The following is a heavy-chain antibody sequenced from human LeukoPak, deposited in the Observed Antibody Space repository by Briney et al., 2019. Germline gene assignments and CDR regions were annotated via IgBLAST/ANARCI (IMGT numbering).Heavy chain of an antibody. Sequence: SETLSLTCTVSGGSISSYYWSWIRQPPGKGLEWIGYIYYSGSTNYNPSLKSRVTISVDTSKNQFSLKLSSVTAADTAMYYCARESGGGYDHDAFDIWGQGTMVTVSS. J-gene: IGHJ3*02. V-gene: IGHV4-59*01. CDR3: ARESGGGYDHDAFDI. CDR1: GGSISSYY. CDR2: IYYSGST. D-gene: IGHD5-12*01.